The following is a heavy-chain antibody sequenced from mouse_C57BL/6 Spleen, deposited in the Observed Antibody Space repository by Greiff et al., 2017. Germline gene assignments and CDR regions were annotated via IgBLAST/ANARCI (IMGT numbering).Heavy chain of an antibody. Sequence: VKLMESGAELVKPGASVKISCKASGYAFSSYWMNWVKQRPGKGLEWIGQIYPGDGDTNYNGKFKGKATLTVDTSSSTAYMQLSSLTSEDSAVYYCARSDDGYSFAYWGQGTLVTVSA. CDR2: IYPGDGDT. D-gene: IGHD2-3*01. V-gene: IGHV1-80*01. CDR1: GYAFSSYW. CDR3: ARSDDGYSFAY. J-gene: IGHJ3*01.